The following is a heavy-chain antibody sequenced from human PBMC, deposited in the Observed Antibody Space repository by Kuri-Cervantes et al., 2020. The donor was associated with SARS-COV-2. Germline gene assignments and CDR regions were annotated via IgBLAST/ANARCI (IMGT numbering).Heavy chain of an antibody. CDR2: ISSSSSYI. V-gene: IGHV3-21*06. CDR3: ARVYYYYGMDV. Sequence: LSLTCAASGFTFSSYSMNWVRQAPGKGLEWVSSISSSSSYIYYADSVKGRFTMSRDNAKDSLCLQMNSLRADDTAVYYCARVYYYYGMDVWGQGTTVTVSS. J-gene: IGHJ6*02. CDR1: GFTFSSYS.